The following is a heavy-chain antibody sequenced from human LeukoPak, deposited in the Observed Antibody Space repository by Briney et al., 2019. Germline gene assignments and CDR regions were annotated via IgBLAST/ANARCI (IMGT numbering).Heavy chain of an antibody. V-gene: IGHV3-53*01. J-gene: IGHJ4*02. CDR2: IYSGGST. CDR1: GFTVSSNY. Sequence: AGGSLRHSCAASGFTVSSNYMSWVRQAPGKGLEWVSVIYSGGSTYYADSVKGRFTISRDNSKNTLYLQMNSLRAEDTAVYYCARDQRRFGELLRFDYWGQGTLVTVSS. CDR3: ARDQRRFGELLRFDY. D-gene: IGHD3-10*01.